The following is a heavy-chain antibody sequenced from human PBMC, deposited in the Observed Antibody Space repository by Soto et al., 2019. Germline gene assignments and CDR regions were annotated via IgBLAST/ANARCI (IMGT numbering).Heavy chain of an antibody. Sequence: SETLSLTFSLSGGPISSSNYYWGWILQPPGKGLVLIGSMYYTGSTYYNPSLKSRVTMSVDSSKKQFSLKLGSVTAADTAVYYRARLLFYDSSGYHFPSKVDIWGQGTTVTVS. V-gene: IGHV4-39*01. J-gene: IGHJ6*02. CDR1: GGPISSSNYY. CDR3: ARLLFYDSSGYHFPSKVDI. D-gene: IGHD3-22*01. CDR2: MYYTGST.